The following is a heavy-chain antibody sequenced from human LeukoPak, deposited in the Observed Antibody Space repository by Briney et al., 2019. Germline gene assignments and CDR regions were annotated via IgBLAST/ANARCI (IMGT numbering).Heavy chain of an antibody. CDR2: IYHSGST. D-gene: IGHD6-13*01. Sequence: PSGTLSLTCAVSGGSISSSNWWSWVRQPPGKGLEWIGEIYHSGSTNYNPSLKSRVTISVDTSKNQLSLKLSSVTAADTAVYYCARFPDPMYSSSWYGEDYWGQGTLVTVSS. CDR1: GGSISSSNW. CDR3: ARFPDPMYSSSWYGEDY. J-gene: IGHJ4*02. V-gene: IGHV4-4*02.